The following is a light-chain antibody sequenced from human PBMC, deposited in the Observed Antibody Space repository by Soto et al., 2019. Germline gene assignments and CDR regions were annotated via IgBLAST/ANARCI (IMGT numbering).Light chain of an antibody. V-gene: IGKV1-12*01. J-gene: IGKJ1*01. CDR1: QTISNW. Sequence: VTITSRASQTISNWLAWYQQKPGKAPNLLIYSATRLQSGVPSRFSGSGSGTDFTLSISCLQPEGFATYFYLQANKDPGTLGLGTKVDIK. CDR2: SAT. CDR3: LQANKDPGT.